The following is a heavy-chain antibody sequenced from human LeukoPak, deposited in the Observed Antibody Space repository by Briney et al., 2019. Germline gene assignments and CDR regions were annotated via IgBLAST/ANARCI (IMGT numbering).Heavy chain of an antibody. Sequence: SGTLSLTCTVSGGSISTGSDYWSWIRQAAGKGLEWIGRIYTSGSTDYNPSLRSRVTISVDTSKNQFSLRLSSVTAADTAVYYCARVMVGVRGLHFDDWGQGTLVTVSS. CDR3: ARVMVGVRGLHFDD. J-gene: IGHJ4*02. V-gene: IGHV4-61*02. CDR1: GGSISTGSDY. CDR2: IYTSGST. D-gene: IGHD3-10*01.